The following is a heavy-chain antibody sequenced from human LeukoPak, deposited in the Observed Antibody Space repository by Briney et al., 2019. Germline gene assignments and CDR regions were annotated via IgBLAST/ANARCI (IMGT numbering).Heavy chain of an antibody. J-gene: IGHJ4*02. D-gene: IGHD1-26*01. CDR2: ISGSGGST. V-gene: IGHV3-23*01. Sequence: PGGSLRLSCAVSGFTFSSYAMSWVRQAPGKGLEWVSGISGSGGSTYYADSVKGRFTISRDNSKNTLYLQMNSLRAEDTAVYYCAKAPNWSGSYLTYFDYWGQGTLVTVSS. CDR3: AKAPNWSGSYLTYFDY. CDR1: GFTFSSYA.